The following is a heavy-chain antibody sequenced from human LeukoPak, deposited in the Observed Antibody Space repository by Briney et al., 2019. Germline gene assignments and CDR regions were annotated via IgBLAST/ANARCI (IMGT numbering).Heavy chain of an antibody. J-gene: IGHJ4*02. CDR2: INPLSGGT. Sequence: ASVKVSCEASGYTLNGYYMHWVRQAPGQGLEWMGWINPLSGGTNYAQKFQGRVTMTRDTSISTAYMELSSLRSDDTAVYYCARGSGHSYGTFDYWGQGTLVTVSS. D-gene: IGHD5-18*01. CDR1: GYTLNGYY. V-gene: IGHV1-2*02. CDR3: ARGSGHSYGTFDY.